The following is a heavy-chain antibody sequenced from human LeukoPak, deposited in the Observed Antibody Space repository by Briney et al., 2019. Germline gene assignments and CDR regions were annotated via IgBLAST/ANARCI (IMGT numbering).Heavy chain of an antibody. CDR3: ARVLEGSSGQHWYFDL. V-gene: IGHV4-34*01. CDR1: GGSISFYY. D-gene: IGHD6-19*01. CDR2: INHSGST. Sequence: SETLSLTCNVSGGSISFYYWSWIRQPPGKGLEWIGEINHSGSTNYNPSLKSRVTISVDTSKNQFSLRLSSVTAADTAVYYCARVLEGSSGQHWYFDLWGRGTLVTVSS. J-gene: IGHJ2*01.